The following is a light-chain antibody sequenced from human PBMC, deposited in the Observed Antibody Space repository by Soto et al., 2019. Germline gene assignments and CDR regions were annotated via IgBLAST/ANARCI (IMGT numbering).Light chain of an antibody. J-gene: IGLJ2*01. CDR1: SSDVGGSTY. CDR2: EVT. V-gene: IGLV2-8*01. Sequence: QSVVTQPPSASGSPGQSVTISCTGTSSDVGGSTYVSWYQQHPGKAPKLMIYEVTKRPSGVPDRFSGSKSGNTASLTVSGLQAEDEADYYCGSNAGSSNMIFGGGTKLTVL. CDR3: GSNAGSSNMI.